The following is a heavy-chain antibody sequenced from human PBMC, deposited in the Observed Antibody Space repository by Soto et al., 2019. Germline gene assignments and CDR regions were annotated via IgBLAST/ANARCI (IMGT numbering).Heavy chain of an antibody. CDR1: GDRFTSYG. D-gene: IGHD3-22*01. Sequence: GASVKPSCKASGDRFTSYGISWVRQAPRQGLEWMGWISAYNGNTNYAQKLQGRVTMTTDTSTSTAYMELRSLRSDDTAVYYCAREACDSSGYGPFDIWGQGTMVTVSS. CDR3: AREACDSSGYGPFDI. V-gene: IGHV1-18*01. J-gene: IGHJ3*02. CDR2: ISAYNGNT.